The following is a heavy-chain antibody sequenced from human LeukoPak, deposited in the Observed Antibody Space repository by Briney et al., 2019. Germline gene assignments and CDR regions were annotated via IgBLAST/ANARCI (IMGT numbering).Heavy chain of an antibody. CDR1: GFTFSSYS. Sequence: GGSLRLSCAASGFTFSSYSMNWVRQAPGKGLEWVSYISSSSSTIYYADSVKGRFTISRDNAKNSLYLQINSLRAEDTAVYYCARESPSFDYWGQGTLVTVSS. CDR2: ISSSSSTI. V-gene: IGHV3-48*01. J-gene: IGHJ4*02. CDR3: ARESPSFDY.